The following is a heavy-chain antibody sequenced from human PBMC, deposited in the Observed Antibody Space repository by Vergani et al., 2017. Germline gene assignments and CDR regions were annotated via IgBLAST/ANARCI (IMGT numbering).Heavy chain of an antibody. CDR2: IWSDGSNK. CDR3: ARESCDFWSGYYGGFYYYYGMDV. J-gene: IGHJ6*02. V-gene: IGHV3-33*01. CDR1: GFTFSSYG. D-gene: IGHD3-3*01. Sequence: QVQLVESGGGVVQPGRSLRLSCAASGFTFSSYGMHWVRQAPGTGLEWVAVIWSDGSNKYYADSVKGRLTISRDNSKNTLYLQMKSLRAEDTAVYYCARESCDFWSGYYGGFYYYYGMDVWGQGTTVTVSS.